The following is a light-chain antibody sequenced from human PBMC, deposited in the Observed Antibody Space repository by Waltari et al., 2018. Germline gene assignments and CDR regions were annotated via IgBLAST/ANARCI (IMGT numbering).Light chain of an antibody. CDR1: TSYAGGYNS. CDR3: GSYTGSTTWV. CDR2: DVS. Sequence: QSALTQPASVSGSPGQSITLSCTGATSYAGGYNSVSWYQQRPGKAPKLLSFDVSNRPSGVSNRFSGSKSGNTASLTISGLQAEDEAAYYCGSYTGSTTWVFGGGTKLTVL. J-gene: IGLJ3*02. V-gene: IGLV2-14*01.